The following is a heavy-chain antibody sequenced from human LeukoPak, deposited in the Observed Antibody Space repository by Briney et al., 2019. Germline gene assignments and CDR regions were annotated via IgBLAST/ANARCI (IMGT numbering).Heavy chain of an antibody. J-gene: IGHJ6*02. D-gene: IGHD3-22*01. V-gene: IGHV3-33*01. CDR1: GFIFSSYG. CDR2: ICYHASNK. Sequence: QPGGSLRLSCAASGFIFSSYGMHWVRQAPGKGLEWVAVICYHASNKYYADSVRGRFTISRDNSKNTLFLQMSSLRAEDTAVYYCARDTFYSSGVYGLDVWGQGITVTVSS. CDR3: ARDTFYSSGVYGLDV.